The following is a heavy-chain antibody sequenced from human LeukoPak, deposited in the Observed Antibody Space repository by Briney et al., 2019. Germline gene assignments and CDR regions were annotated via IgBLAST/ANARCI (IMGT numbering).Heavy chain of an antibody. J-gene: IGHJ4*02. CDR3: ARDLIVGAHFDY. CDR1: GFTFSSYA. D-gene: IGHD1-26*01. Sequence: GGSLRLSCAASGFTFSSYAMSWVRQAPGKGLEWVSAISGSGGSTYYADSVKGRFTISRDNAKNSLYLQMNSLRAEDTAVYYCARDLIVGAHFDYWGQGTLVTVSS. CDR2: ISGSGGST. V-gene: IGHV3-23*01.